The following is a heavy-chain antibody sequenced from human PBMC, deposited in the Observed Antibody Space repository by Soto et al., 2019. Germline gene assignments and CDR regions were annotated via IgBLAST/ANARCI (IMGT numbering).Heavy chain of an antibody. Sequence: PSETLSITCTVSVGSISSSRYYWGWILQPPGKGLEWMGSIYYTGSTYYNPSLKSRVTISVDASRDQFSLKLNSVTAADTAVYYCARLQFTDWFDPWGQGTLVTVPS. V-gene: IGHV4-39*01. CDR1: VGSISSSRYY. J-gene: IGHJ5*02. CDR2: IYYTGST. CDR3: ARLQFTDWFDP.